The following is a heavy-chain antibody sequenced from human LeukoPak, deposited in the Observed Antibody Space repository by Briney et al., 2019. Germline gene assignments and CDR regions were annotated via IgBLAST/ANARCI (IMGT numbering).Heavy chain of an antibody. CDR2: ISSSGSTI. J-gene: IGHJ4*02. CDR1: GFTFSSYE. D-gene: IGHD5-18*01. Sequence: GGSLRLSCAASGFTFSSYEMNWVRQAPGKGLEWVSYISSSGSTIYYADSVKGRFTISRDNAKNSLYLQMNSLRAEDTAVYYCARSRFTAVVKPDFDYWGQGTLVTVSS. V-gene: IGHV3-48*03. CDR3: ARSRFTAVVKPDFDY.